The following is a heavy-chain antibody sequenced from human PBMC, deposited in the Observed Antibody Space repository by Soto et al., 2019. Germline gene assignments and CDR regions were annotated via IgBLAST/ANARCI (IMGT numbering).Heavy chain of an antibody. CDR1: GYSFTSYW. D-gene: IGHD3-3*01. Sequence: GESLKISCKGSGYSFTSYWIGWVRQMPGKGLEWMGIIYPGDSDTRYSPSFQGQVTISADKSISTAYLQWSSLKASDTAMYYCARLLSEAYYDFWSGYQYYYYGMDVWGQGTTVTVS. J-gene: IGHJ6*02. CDR2: IYPGDSDT. CDR3: ARLLSEAYYDFWSGYQYYYYGMDV. V-gene: IGHV5-51*01.